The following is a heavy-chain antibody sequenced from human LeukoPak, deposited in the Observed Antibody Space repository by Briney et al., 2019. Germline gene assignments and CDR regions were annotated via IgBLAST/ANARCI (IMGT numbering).Heavy chain of an antibody. J-gene: IGHJ4*02. V-gene: IGHV4-39*07. CDR2: IDYSGSS. CDR3: ARPRGSGGNLGY. D-gene: IGHD4-23*01. CDR1: GGSISSSSYY. Sequence: SETLSLTCTVSGGSISSSSYYWTWVRQAPGKGLEWIGEIDYSGSSKYNPSLKSRLTISVDTSKNQFSLNLRSLTAADTAVYYCARPRGSGGNLGYWGRGTPVTVSS.